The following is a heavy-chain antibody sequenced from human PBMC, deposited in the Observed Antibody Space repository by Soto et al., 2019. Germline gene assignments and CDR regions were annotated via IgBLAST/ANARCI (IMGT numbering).Heavy chain of an antibody. V-gene: IGHV3-48*02. Sequence: GGSLRLSCAASGFTFSYYAMNWVRQAPGKGLEWVAYISSGSETIYHADSVKGRFTISRDNAENSLSLQMNSLRDEDTAVYFCVRISFSPFDYWGQGTLVTVSS. CDR2: ISSGSETI. J-gene: IGHJ4*02. D-gene: IGHD3-3*02. CDR3: VRISFSPFDY. CDR1: GFTFSYYA.